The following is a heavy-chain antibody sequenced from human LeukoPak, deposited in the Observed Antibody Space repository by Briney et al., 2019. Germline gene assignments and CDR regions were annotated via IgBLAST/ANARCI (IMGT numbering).Heavy chain of an antibody. Sequence: ETLSLTCTVSGYSISSGYYWGWIRQRPGKGLERIGSIYHSGSTNYNPSLKSRVTISVDTSKNQFSLKLSSVTAADTAVYYCARGRVVPASSIWGQGTMVTVSS. CDR3: ARGRVVPASSI. CDR1: GYSISSGYY. J-gene: IGHJ3*02. V-gene: IGHV4-38-2*02. CDR2: IYHSGST. D-gene: IGHD2-2*01.